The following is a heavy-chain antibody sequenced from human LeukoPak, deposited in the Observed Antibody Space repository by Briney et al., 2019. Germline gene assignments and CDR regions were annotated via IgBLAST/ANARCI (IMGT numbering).Heavy chain of an antibody. V-gene: IGHV3-74*01. CDR2: LNSDGSST. CDR3: ARGRSYNY. J-gene: IGHJ4*02. D-gene: IGHD3-10*01. Sequence: GGSLRLSCAASGFTFSSYWMHWVRQAPGKGLVWVSRLNSDGSSTSYADSVKGRFTISRDNAETTLHLQMNNLSAEDTAVYYCARGRSYNYWGQGTLVTVSS. CDR1: GFTFSSYW.